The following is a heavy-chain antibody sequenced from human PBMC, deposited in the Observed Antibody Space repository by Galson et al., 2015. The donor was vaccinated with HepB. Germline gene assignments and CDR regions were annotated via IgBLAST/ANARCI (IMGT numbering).Heavy chain of an antibody. D-gene: IGHD2-2*01. CDR2: IIPIFGTA. V-gene: IGHV1-69*06. Sequence: CKASGGTFSSYAISWVRQAPGQGLEWMGGIIPIFGTANYAQKFQGRVTITADKSTSTAYMELSSLRSEDTAVYYCARARSQYCSSTSCYGPIGYWGQGTLVTVSS. CDR1: GGTFSSYA. J-gene: IGHJ4*02. CDR3: ARARSQYCSSTSCYGPIGY.